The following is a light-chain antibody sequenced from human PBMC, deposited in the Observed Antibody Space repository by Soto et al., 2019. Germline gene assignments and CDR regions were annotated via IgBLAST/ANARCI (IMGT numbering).Light chain of an antibody. J-gene: IGKJ5*01. CDR1: QSVRSK. CDR2: GAS. CDR3: HQYNNWPRT. Sequence: EIVMTQSPATLSVSPGERSTLSCRASQSVRSKLAWYQQKPCQAPRPLIYGASTRATGIPARFSGSGSGTEFTLTISSLQSEDFAVYFCHQYNNWPRTFGQGTQLEIK. V-gene: IGKV3-15*01.